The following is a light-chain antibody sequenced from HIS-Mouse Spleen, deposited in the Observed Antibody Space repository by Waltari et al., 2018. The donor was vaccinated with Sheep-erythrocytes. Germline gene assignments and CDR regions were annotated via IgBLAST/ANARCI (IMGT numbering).Light chain of an antibody. CDR1: SSNIGAGYD. Sequence: QSVLTQPPSVSGAPGQRVTISCTGSSSNIGAGYDVHWYQQLPGTAPKLLIYGNSNRPSGVPDRVSGSKSGTSASLAITGLQAEDEADYYCQSYDSSLSVGVFGGGTKLTVL. J-gene: IGLJ3*02. CDR2: GNS. V-gene: IGLV1-40*01. CDR3: QSYDSSLSVGV.